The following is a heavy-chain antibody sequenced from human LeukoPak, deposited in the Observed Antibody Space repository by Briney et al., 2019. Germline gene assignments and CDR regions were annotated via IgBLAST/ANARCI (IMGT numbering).Heavy chain of an antibody. Sequence: PSETLSLTCAVYGGSFSDSYWGWIRQTPGKGPEWIGEINQSGSTNLNPSLKSRVTISVDTSRKQFSLKLRSVTAADTAVYYCARPAGVRGAHIDSWGQGTLVTVSS. V-gene: IGHV4-34*01. CDR2: INQSGST. J-gene: IGHJ4*02. CDR1: GGSFSDSY. D-gene: IGHD3-10*01. CDR3: ARPAGVRGAHIDS.